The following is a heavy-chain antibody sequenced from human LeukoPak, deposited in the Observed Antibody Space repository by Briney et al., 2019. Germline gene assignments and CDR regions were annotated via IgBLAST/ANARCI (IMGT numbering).Heavy chain of an antibody. CDR1: GGTFSSYA. CDR3: AREMGDYVSQNWFDP. D-gene: IGHD4-17*01. CDR2: ITPIFGTA. V-gene: IGHV1-69*05. J-gene: IGHJ5*02. Sequence: SVKVSCKASGGTFSSYAISWVRQAPGQGLEWMGGITPIFGTANYAQKFQGRVTITTDESTSTAYMELSSLRSEDTAVYYCAREMGDYVSQNWFDPWGQGTLVTVSS.